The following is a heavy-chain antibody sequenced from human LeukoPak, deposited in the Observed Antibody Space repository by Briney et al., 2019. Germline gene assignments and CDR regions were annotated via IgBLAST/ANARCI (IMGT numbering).Heavy chain of an antibody. V-gene: IGHV3-11*04. J-gene: IGHJ4*02. Sequence: GGSLRLSCAASGFTFSDYYMSWIRQAPGKGLEWVSYISSSGSTIYYADSVKGRFTISRDNARNSLYLQMNSLRAEDTAVYYCARDKMTTVTTWGFDYWGQGTLVTVSS. CDR2: ISSSGSTI. D-gene: IGHD4-17*01. CDR1: GFTFSDYY. CDR3: ARDKMTTVTTWGFDY.